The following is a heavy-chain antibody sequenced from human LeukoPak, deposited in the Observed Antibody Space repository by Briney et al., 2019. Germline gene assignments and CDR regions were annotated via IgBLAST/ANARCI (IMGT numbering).Heavy chain of an antibody. CDR3: ARSKSGAWFDP. CDR1: SGSISGYY. V-gene: IGHV4-59*08. J-gene: IGHJ5*02. Sequence: PSETLSLTCTVSSGSISGYYWSWIRQPPGKGLDWIGYIYYSGSTDYNPSLKSRVTISVDTSKNQFSLKLTSVTAADTAVYFCARSKSGAWFDPWGQGTLVTVSS. CDR2: IYYSGST.